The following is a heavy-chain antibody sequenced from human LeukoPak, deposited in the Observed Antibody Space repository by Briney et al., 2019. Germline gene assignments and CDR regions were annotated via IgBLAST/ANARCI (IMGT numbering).Heavy chain of an antibody. D-gene: IGHD6-19*01. V-gene: IGHV5-51*01. CDR2: IYPGDSDT. J-gene: IGHJ2*01. Sequence: GESLKISCKASGYSFTTYWIGWVRQMPGKGLEWMGIIYPGDSDTRYSPSFQGQVTISADKSISTAYLQWSSLKASDTAMYYCARRSSGRYGDHWYFDLWGRGTLVTVSS. CDR3: ARRSSGRYGDHWYFDL. CDR1: GYSFTTYW.